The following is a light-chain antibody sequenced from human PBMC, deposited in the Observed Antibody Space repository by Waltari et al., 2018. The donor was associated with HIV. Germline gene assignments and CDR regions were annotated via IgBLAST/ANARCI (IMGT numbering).Light chain of an antibody. V-gene: IGLV2-8*01. CDR2: EVT. CDR1: SSDIGGF. Sequence: QSALTQPPSASGSPGQSVTISCTGTSSDIGGFVSWYQQHSGKAPKLMIYEVTKRPSGVPDRFSCSTSGNTASLTVSGLQAEDEADYYCGSYTGDESPDVVFGEGTKLTVL. J-gene: IGLJ2*01. CDR3: GSYTGDESPDVV.